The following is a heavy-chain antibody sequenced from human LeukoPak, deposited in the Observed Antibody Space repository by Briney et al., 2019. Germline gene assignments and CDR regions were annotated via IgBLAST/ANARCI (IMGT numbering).Heavy chain of an antibody. CDR3: ATTLHIVVVTWHAFDI. V-gene: IGHV1-2*02. D-gene: IGHD2-21*02. Sequence: ASVKLSCKASGYTFTGYYIHWVRHAPEQGLEWMGWINPNSGGTNYAPTFQGRVTMTRDTSMSTAYMELSRLTSDDTTIYYCATTLHIVVVTWHAFDIWGQGTMVTVSS. J-gene: IGHJ3*02. CDR2: INPNSGGT. CDR1: GYTFTGYY.